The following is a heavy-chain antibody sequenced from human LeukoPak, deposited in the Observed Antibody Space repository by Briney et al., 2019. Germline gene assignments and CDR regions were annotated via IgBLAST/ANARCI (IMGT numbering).Heavy chain of an antibody. V-gene: IGHV4-34*01. Sequence: SETLSLTCAVYGGSFSGYYWSWIRQPPGKGLEWIGEINHSGSTNYNPSLKSRVTISVDTSKNQFSLKLSSVTAADTAVYYCARVCKWLVPVFDYWDQGTLATVSS. CDR1: GGSFSGYY. D-gene: IGHD6-19*01. CDR3: ARVCKWLVPVFDY. CDR2: INHSGST. J-gene: IGHJ4*02.